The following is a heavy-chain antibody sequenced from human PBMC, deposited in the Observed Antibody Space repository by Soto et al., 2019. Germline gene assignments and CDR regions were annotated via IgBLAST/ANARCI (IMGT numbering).Heavy chain of an antibody. CDR3: ARGGSSSSIGDAFDI. D-gene: IGHD6-6*01. CDR2: IGRAGDT. CDR1: GFTFSAYD. J-gene: IGHJ3*02. Sequence: EVQLVESGGGLVQPGGSLRLSCAASGFTFSAYDMHWVRQPTGKGLQWVSSIGRAGDTYYPGSVKGRFTISRENAKNSLYLQMNSLRPGDTAVYYCARGGSSSSIGDAFDIWDQGTMVTVSP. V-gene: IGHV3-13*01.